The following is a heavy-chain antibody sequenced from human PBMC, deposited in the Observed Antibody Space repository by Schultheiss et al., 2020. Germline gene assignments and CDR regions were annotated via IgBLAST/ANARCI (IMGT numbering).Heavy chain of an antibody. Sequence: ASVKVSCKASGGTFSSYAISWVRQAPGQGLEWMGIINPSGGSTSYAQKFQGRVTMTRDTSTSTVYMELSSLRSEDTAVYYCARAKSKQLVRVLIYWGQGTLVTGYS. J-gene: IGHJ4*02. CDR2: INPSGGST. D-gene: IGHD6-6*01. CDR1: GGTFSSYA. CDR3: ARAKSKQLVRVLIY. V-gene: IGHV1-46*03.